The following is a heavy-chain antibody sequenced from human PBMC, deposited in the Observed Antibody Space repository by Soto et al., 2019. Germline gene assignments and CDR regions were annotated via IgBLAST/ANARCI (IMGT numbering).Heavy chain of an antibody. V-gene: IGHV4-31*07. CDR3: XXXSXSSSAADY. CDR2: IYDSESP. CDR1: GESISSGGYY. Sequence: QVQLQESGPGLVKPSQTLSLTCSVSGESISSGGYYWSWIRHHPGKGLEWIGYIYDSESPYYNPSXXXXXXXXXXXXXXXXXXXXXXXXXXXXXXXXXXXXSXSSSAADYWGQGTLATVSS. J-gene: IGHJ4*02. D-gene: IGHD6-6*01.